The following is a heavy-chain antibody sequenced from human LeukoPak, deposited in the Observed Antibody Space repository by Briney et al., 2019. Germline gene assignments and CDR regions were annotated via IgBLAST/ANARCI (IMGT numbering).Heavy chain of an antibody. Sequence: GGSLRLSCAASGFTFSSYGMHWVRQAPGKGLEWVAFIRYDGSNKYYADSVKGRFTISRDNSKNTLYLQMNSLRAEDTAVYYCAKDAPRKQFPNWYFDLWGRGTLVTVSS. CDR2: IRYDGSNK. J-gene: IGHJ2*01. CDR1: GFTFSSYG. CDR3: AKDAPRKQFPNWYFDL. D-gene: IGHD6-19*01. V-gene: IGHV3-30*02.